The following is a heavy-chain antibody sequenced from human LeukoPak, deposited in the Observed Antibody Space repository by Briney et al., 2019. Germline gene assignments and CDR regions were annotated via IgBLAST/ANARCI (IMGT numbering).Heavy chain of an antibody. CDR1: GDSISNSAYY. CDR3: ARKTPGTSVDV. V-gene: IGHV4-39*01. CDR2: TTNTGNT. J-gene: IGHJ6*02. D-gene: IGHD3-10*01. Sequence: SETLSLTCTVSGDSISNSAYYWVWIRQPPGKGLEWIGTTTNTGNTYSNPCLKSRVTISIDTAKPQISLKLTSVTAADTAVFYCARKTPGTSVDVWGQGTPVTVSS.